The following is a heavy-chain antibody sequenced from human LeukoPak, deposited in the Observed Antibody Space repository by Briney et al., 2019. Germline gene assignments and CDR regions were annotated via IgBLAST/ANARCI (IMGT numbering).Heavy chain of an antibody. J-gene: IGHJ3*02. CDR1: GFTFSNYG. CDR3: AKDGGGKAAPNGGAFDI. V-gene: IGHV3-30*02. D-gene: IGHD6-6*01. Sequence: AGGSLRLSCAASGFTFSNYGMHWVRQAPGKGVEWVAFIRYDGSIKYYAEYVKGRFTSCRDKSEATLYLQMNSLRAEDTAVYYCAKDGGGKAAPNGGAFDIWGQGTMVTVSS. CDR2: IRYDGSIK.